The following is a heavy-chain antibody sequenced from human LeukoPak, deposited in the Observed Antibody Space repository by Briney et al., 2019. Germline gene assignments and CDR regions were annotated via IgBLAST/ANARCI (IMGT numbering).Heavy chain of an antibody. Sequence: ASVKVSCKASGYTFTGYHMHWVRQAPGQGLEWMGRINPNSGDTNYAQKFQGRVTMTRDTSISTAYMELSRLTSDDTAVYYCARDYCSSTSCLFDYWGQGTLVTVSS. V-gene: IGHV1-2*06. D-gene: IGHD2-2*01. CDR2: INPNSGDT. CDR3: ARDYCSSTSCLFDY. J-gene: IGHJ4*02. CDR1: GYTFTGYH.